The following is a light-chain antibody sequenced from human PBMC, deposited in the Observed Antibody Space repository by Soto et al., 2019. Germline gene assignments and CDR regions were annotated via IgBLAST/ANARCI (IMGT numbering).Light chain of an antibody. Sequence: EIVLTQSPGTLSLSPGERATLSCRASQFVSSTHLAWYQQKPGQPPRLLIYGASTRATGIPDRFSGSGSGKDFTLTINRLQPEDFEVYYCQQYHDSWTFGKGTKVDIK. CDR3: QQYHDSWT. CDR1: QFVSSTH. CDR2: GAS. J-gene: IGKJ1*01. V-gene: IGKV3-20*01.